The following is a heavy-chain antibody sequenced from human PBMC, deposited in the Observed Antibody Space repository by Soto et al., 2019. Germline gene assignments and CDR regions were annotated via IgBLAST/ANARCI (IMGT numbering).Heavy chain of an antibody. CDR3: ARVGGINWFDP. V-gene: IGHV4-31*03. Sequence: QVQLQESGPGLVKPSQTLSLTCTVSGGSISSGGYYWSWIRQHPGKALEWIGYIYYSGSTYYNPSLKRRVTISVDTSKNQFSLKLSAVTAADTAVYYGARVGGINWFDPWGQGTLGTVSS. J-gene: IGHJ5*02. CDR2: IYYSGST. CDR1: GGSISSGGYY. D-gene: IGHD3-16*01.